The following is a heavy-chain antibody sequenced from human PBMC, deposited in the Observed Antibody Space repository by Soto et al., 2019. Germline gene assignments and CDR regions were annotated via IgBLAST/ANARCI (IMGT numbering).Heavy chain of an antibody. V-gene: IGHV3-15*01. CDR1: GFTFSNAW. CDR2: IKSKTDGGTT. CDR3: TTDIRCTNGVCYRLDYYYHMDV. D-gene: IGHD2-8*01. J-gene: IGHJ6*03. Sequence: EVQLVESGGGLVKPGGSLRLSCAASGFTFSNAWMSWVRQAPGKGLEWVGRIKSKTDGGTTDYAAPVKGRFTISRDDSKNTLYLQMNSLKTEDTAVYYCTTDIRCTNGVCYRLDYYYHMDVWGKGTTVTVSS.